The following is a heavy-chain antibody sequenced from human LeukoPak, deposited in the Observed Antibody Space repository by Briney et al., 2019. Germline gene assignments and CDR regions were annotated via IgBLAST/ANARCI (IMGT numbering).Heavy chain of an antibody. Sequence: ASVKVSCKASGYTFTGYYMHWVRQAPGQGLEWMGWINPNSGGTNYAQKFQGRVTMTRDTSISTAYMELSRLRSDDTAVYYCASLAVAGKNYYGMDVWGQGTTVTVSS. D-gene: IGHD6-19*01. CDR3: ASLAVAGKNYYGMDV. J-gene: IGHJ6*02. V-gene: IGHV1-2*02. CDR2: INPNSGGT. CDR1: GYTFTGYY.